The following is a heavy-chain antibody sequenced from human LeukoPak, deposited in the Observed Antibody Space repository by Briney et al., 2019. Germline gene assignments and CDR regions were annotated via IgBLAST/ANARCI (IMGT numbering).Heavy chain of an antibody. CDR1: GGSFSGYY. V-gene: IGHV4-34*01. Sequence: SETLSLTCAVYGGSFSGYYWSWIRQPPEKGLEWIGEINHSGSTNYNPSLKSRVTISVDTSKNQFSLKLSSVTAADTAVYYCARRIGGVIVITRYYFDYWGQGTLVTVSS. CDR3: ARRIGGVIVITRYYFDY. CDR2: INHSGST. J-gene: IGHJ4*02. D-gene: IGHD3-16*02.